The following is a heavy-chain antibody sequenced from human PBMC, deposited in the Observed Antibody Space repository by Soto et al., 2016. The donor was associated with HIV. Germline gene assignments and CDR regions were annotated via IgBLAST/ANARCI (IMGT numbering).Heavy chain of an antibody. V-gene: IGHV3-23*01. Sequence: EVQLLESGGGFVQPGGSLRLSCAASGFTFSNYAMSWVRQAPGKGLEWVSGMSGNGDSTYYVDSVKGRFTISRDNSKNTLFLQMNSLRAEDTAVFYCVKXSRSSSFYDSRWPGEYYFDYVGPGTWSPSP. D-gene: IGHD3-22*01. CDR3: VKXSRSSSFYDSRWPGEYYFDY. J-gene: IGHJ4*01. CDR2: MSGNGDST. CDR1: GFTFSNYA.